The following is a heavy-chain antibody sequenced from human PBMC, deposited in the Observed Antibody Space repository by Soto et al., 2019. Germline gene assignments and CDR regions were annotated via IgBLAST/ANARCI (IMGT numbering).Heavy chain of an antibody. CDR2: IWYDGSNK. Sequence: QVQLVESGGGVVQPGRSLRLSCAASGFTFSSYGMHWVRQAPGKGLEWVAVIWYDGSNKYYADSVKGRFTISRDNSKNTLYLQMNSLRAEDTAVYYCARDSKSGLLWSDFGYWGQGTLVTVSS. J-gene: IGHJ4*02. CDR1: GFTFSSYG. D-gene: IGHD2-2*01. CDR3: ARDSKSGLLWSDFGY. V-gene: IGHV3-33*01.